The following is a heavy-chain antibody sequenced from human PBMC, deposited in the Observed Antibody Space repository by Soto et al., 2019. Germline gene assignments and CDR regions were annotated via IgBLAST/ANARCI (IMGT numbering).Heavy chain of an antibody. CDR2: ISWNSGST. J-gene: IGHJ4*02. D-gene: IGHD1-7*01. V-gene: IGHV3-9*01. Sequence: EVQLVESGGGLVQPGRSLRLSCAASGFTFDDYAMHWVRQAPGKGLEWVSGISWNSGSTYYADSVKGWFTISRDNSKNTLYLQMNSLRAEDTAVYYCAKETILTYAEQFDYWGQGTLVTVSS. CDR3: AKETILTYAEQFDY. CDR1: GFTFDDYA.